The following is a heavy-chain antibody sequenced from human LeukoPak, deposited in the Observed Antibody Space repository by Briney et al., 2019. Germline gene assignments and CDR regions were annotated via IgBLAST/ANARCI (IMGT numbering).Heavy chain of an antibody. CDR1: GYTLTELS. CDR2: FDPEDGET. D-gene: IGHD1-1*01. CDR3: ATLLGGNWNDEPQDY. J-gene: IGHJ4*02. Sequence: GASVKVSCKVSGYTLTELSMHWVRQAPGKGLEWMGGFDPEDGETIYAQKFQGRVTMTEDTSTDTAYMELSSLRSEDTAVYYCATLLGGNWNDEPQDYWGQGTLVTVSS. V-gene: IGHV1-24*01.